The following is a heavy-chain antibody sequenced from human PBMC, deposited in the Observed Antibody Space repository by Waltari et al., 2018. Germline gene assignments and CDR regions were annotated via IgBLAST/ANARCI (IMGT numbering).Heavy chain of an antibody. J-gene: IGHJ6*03. D-gene: IGHD3-10*01. CDR2: MNPNSGNT. V-gene: IGHV1-8*02. CDR3: ARDPQSVLLWFGGVDYYMDV. Sequence: QVQLVQSGAEVKKPGASVKVSCKASGYHFPSYYMPWVRQATGQGLEWMGWMNPNSGNTGYAQKFQGRVTMTRNTSISTAYMELSSLRSEDTAVYYCARDPQSVLLWFGGVDYYMDVWGKGTTVTVSS. CDR1: GYHFPSYY.